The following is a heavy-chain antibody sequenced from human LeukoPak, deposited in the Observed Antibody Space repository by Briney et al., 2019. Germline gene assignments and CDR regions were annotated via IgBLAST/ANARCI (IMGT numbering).Heavy chain of an antibody. D-gene: IGHD3-9*01. CDR2: IYTGGGT. V-gene: IGHV3-53*01. Sequence: PGGSLRLSCAASGFTSSDYYMSWIRQAPGKGLEWVSVIYTGGGTDYSESVKGRFTISRDNPKNTVYLQMNSLRAGDTAVYYCAREAGGGYFVDWGQGTLVTVSS. CDR1: GFTSSDYY. J-gene: IGHJ4*02. CDR3: AREAGGGYFVD.